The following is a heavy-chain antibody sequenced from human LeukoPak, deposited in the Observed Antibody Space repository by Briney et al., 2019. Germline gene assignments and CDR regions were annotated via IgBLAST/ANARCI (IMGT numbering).Heavy chain of an antibody. CDR1: GGTFSSYA. CDR2: VIPIFGTA. Sequence: GASVKVSCKASGGTFSSYAISWVRQAPGQGLEWMGGVIPIFGTANYAQKFQGRVTITADESTSTAYMELSSLRSEDTAVYYCARGTSGYGELLLDWGQGTLVTVSS. J-gene: IGHJ4*02. CDR3: ARGTSGYGELLLD. D-gene: IGHD5-12*01. V-gene: IGHV1-69*13.